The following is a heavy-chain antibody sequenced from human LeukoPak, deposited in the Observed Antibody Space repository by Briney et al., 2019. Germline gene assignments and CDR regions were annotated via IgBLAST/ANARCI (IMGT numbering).Heavy chain of an antibody. Sequence: SETLSLTCTVSGGSISTHYWSWIRQPPGKGLEWIGYIYYSGSTNYKPSLKSRVTISVDRSKNQFSLRLTSMTAADTAVYYCARIAAAGIDYWGQGTLVTVSS. CDR1: GGSISTHY. J-gene: IGHJ4*02. CDR2: IYYSGST. V-gene: IGHV4-59*03. CDR3: ARIAAAGIDY. D-gene: IGHD6-13*01.